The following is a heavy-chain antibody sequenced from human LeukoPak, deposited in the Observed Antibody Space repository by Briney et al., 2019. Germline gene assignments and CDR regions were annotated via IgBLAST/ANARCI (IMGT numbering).Heavy chain of an antibody. CDR3: AGMTTVAYYYYYMDV. D-gene: IGHD4-11*01. CDR2: ISGSGGST. Sequence: GGSLRLSCSASGFTFSSYAMNWVRQAPGKGLEWVSAISGSGGSTYYADSVKGRFTISRDNSKNTLYLQMNSLRAEDTAVYYCAGMTTVAYYYYYMDVWGKGTTVTVSS. CDR1: GFTFSSYA. V-gene: IGHV3-23*01. J-gene: IGHJ6*03.